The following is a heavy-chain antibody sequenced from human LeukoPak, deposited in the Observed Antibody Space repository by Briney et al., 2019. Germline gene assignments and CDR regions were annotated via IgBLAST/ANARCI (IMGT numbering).Heavy chain of an antibody. V-gene: IGHV4-59*01. Sequence: SETLSLTCAVYGGSFSGYYWSWIRQPPGKGLEWIGYIYYSGSTNYNPSLKSRVTISVDTSKNQFSLKLSSVTAADTAVYYCARGPIVATPIPDYWGQGTLVTVSS. J-gene: IGHJ4*02. CDR1: GGSFSGYY. CDR2: IYYSGST. D-gene: IGHD5-12*01. CDR3: ARGPIVATPIPDY.